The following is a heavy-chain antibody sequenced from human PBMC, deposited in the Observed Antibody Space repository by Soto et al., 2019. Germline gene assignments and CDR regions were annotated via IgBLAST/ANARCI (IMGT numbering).Heavy chain of an antibody. CDR3: AKDRYGDYGGIDY. D-gene: IGHD4-17*01. CDR1: GFTFSTYA. V-gene: IGHV3-23*01. Sequence: GGSLRLSCAASGFTFSTYAMIWVRQAPGKGLEWVSVITGSGGSTYYADSVKGRFTISRDTTKNTLFLQMNSLRAEDTAVYYCAKDRYGDYGGIDYWGQGTMVTVSS. J-gene: IGHJ4*02. CDR2: ITGSGGST.